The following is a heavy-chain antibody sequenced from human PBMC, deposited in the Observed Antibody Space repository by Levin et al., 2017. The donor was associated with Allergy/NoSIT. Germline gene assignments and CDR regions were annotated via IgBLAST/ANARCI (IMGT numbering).Heavy chain of an antibody. CDR1: GGSISDDSYY. CDR2: IYYDGSA. D-gene: IGHD2/OR15-2a*01. Sequence: SQTLSLTCTVSGGSISDDSYYWAWVRQPPGKGLEWVGSIYYDGSAYYNPSLKTRLTISVDTSKNQFSLRVNSVTSADTAVYYCAGEPNSPYYYHYGLDVWGPGTTVTVSS. V-gene: IGHV4-39*07. CDR3: AGEPNSPYYYHYGLDV. J-gene: IGHJ6*02.